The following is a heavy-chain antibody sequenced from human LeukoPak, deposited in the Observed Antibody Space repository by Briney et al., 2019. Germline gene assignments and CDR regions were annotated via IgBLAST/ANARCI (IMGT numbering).Heavy chain of an antibody. CDR3: ARDDSSSSMLDY. CDR1: GGSISSGSYY. CDR2: IYTSGST. V-gene: IGHV4-61*02. Sequence: SETLSLTCTVSGGSISSGSYYWSWIRQPAGKGLEWIGRIYTSGSTNYNPSLKSRVTISVDTSKNQFSLKLSSVTAADTAVYYCARDDSSSSMLDYWGQGTLVTVSS. J-gene: IGHJ4*02. D-gene: IGHD6-6*01.